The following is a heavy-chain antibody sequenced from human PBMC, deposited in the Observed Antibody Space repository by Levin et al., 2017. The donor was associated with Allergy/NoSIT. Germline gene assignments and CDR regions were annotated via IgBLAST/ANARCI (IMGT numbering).Heavy chain of an antibody. D-gene: IGHD3-10*01. Sequence: ASVKVSCKASGYTFTGYYMHWVRQAPGQGLEWMGRINPNSGGTNYAQKFQGRVTMTRDTSISTAYMELSRLRSDDTAVYYCARVPLRSLGGEEYFQHWGQGTLVTVSS. CDR3: ARVPLRSLGGEEYFQH. V-gene: IGHV1-2*06. CDR1: GYTFTGYY. J-gene: IGHJ1*01. CDR2: INPNSGGT.